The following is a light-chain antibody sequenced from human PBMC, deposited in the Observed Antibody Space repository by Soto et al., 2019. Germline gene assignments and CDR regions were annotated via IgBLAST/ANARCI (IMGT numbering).Light chain of an antibody. CDR1: QSIGSN. V-gene: IGKV3-15*01. CDR3: QQYDNWPPT. J-gene: IGKJ4*01. CDR2: GAS. Sequence: EIVMTQSPATLSVSPGERATLSCRASQSIGSNLAWYQQRPGQGPRLLIYGASTRATGTPARFRGSGSGTEFTLNINGLESEDFVVYYCQQYDNWPPTFGGGTKVDIK.